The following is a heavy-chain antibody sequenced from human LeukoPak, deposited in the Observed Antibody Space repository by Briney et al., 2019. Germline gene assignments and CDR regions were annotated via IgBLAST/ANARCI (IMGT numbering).Heavy chain of an antibody. CDR2: IIPIFGTA. CDR1: GGTXSSYA. Sequence: SVKVSCKASGGTXSSYAISWVRQAPGQGLEWMGGIIPIFGTANYAQKFQGRVTITADESTSTAYMELSSLRSEDTAVYYCARTSYYGSGSSPFDPWGQGTLVTVSS. CDR3: ARTSYYGSGSSPFDP. V-gene: IGHV1-69*13. D-gene: IGHD3-10*01. J-gene: IGHJ5*02.